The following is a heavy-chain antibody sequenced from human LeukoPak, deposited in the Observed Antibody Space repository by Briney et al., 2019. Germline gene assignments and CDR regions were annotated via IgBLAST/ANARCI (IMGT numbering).Heavy chain of an antibody. Sequence: ASVKVSCKASGYTFTGYYMHWVRQAPGQGLEWMGWINPNSGGTNYAQKFQGRVTMTRDTSISTAYMELSRLRSDDTAVYYCARVGYDSSGNGEYYFDYWGQGTLVTVSS. V-gene: IGHV1-2*02. CDR3: ARVGYDSSGNGEYYFDY. CDR2: INPNSGGT. CDR1: GYTFTGYY. D-gene: IGHD3-22*01. J-gene: IGHJ4*02.